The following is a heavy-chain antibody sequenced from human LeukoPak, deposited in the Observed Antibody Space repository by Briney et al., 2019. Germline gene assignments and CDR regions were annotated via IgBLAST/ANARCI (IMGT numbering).Heavy chain of an antibody. V-gene: IGHV3-23*01. CDR1: GFTFSSYA. Sequence: PGGSLRLSCAASGFTFSSYAMSWVRQAPGKGLGGVSGISDSGGNTYYAGSVKGRFTISRDNSKNMLYLQMNSLRAEDTAVYYCAKKIPTSFDPWGQGTLVTVSS. CDR2: ISDSGGNT. J-gene: IGHJ5*02. CDR3: AKKIPTSFDP.